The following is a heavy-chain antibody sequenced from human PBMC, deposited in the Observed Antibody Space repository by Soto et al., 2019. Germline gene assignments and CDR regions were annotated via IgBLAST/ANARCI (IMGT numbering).Heavy chain of an antibody. V-gene: IGHV4-34*01. D-gene: IGHD3-22*01. CDR1: GGSFSGYY. CDR2: INHSGST. Sequence: QVQLQQWGAGLLKPSETLSLTCAVYGGSFSGYYWSWIRQPPGKGLEWIGEINHSGSTNYNPSLKSRVTISVDTSKNQFSLKLSSVTAADTAVYYCARGNRYDSSGSDFDYWGQGTLVTVSS. J-gene: IGHJ4*02. CDR3: ARGNRYDSSGSDFDY.